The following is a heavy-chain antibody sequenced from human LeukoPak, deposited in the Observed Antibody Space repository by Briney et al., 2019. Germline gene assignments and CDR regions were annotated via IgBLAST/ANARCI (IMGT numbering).Heavy chain of an antibody. CDR2: IWYDGSNK. V-gene: IGHV3-33*06. Sequence: GGSLRLSCAASGFTFSSYGMHWVRQAPGKGLEWVAVIWYDGSNKYYADSVQGRFTISRDNSKNTLYLQMNSLRAEDTAVYYCAKEGPGSYWYFDLWGRGTLVTVSS. D-gene: IGHD2-15*01. CDR3: AKEGPGSYWYFDL. J-gene: IGHJ2*01. CDR1: GFTFSSYG.